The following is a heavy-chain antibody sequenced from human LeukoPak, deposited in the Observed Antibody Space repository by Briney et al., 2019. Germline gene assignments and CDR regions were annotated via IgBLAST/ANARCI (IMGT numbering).Heavy chain of an antibody. CDR2: VDSDESLT. CDR1: GFTFMRHW. J-gene: IGHJ4*02. CDR3: ARDRRPNLAEGFQRPYFDY. D-gene: IGHD3-3*02. Sequence: PGGSLRLSCAASGFTFMRHWMHWVRHAPGKGGVWVSRVDSDESLTVYADSVKGRFTISRDNAKNSLYLQMNSLRAEDTAVYYCARDRRPNLAEGFQRPYFDYWGQGTLVTVSS. V-gene: IGHV3-74*01.